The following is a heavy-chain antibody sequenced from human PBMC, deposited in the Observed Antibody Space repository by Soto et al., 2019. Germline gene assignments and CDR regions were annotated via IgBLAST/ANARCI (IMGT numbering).Heavy chain of an antibody. Sequence: SETLSLTCTVSGGSISSYYWSWIRQPPGKGLEWIGYIYYSGSTNYNPSLKSRVTISVDTSKNQFSLKLSSVTAADTAVYYCARVPGGSYAAFDYWGQGTLVTVSS. CDR3: ARVPGGSYAAFDY. J-gene: IGHJ4*02. D-gene: IGHD1-26*01. V-gene: IGHV4-59*01. CDR2: IYYSGST. CDR1: GGSISSYY.